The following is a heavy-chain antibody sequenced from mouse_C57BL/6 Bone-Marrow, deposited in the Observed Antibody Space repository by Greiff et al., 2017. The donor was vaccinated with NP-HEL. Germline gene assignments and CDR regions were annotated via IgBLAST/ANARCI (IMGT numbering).Heavy chain of an antibody. V-gene: IGHV1-55*01. Sequence: QVQLQQSGAELVKPGASVKMSCKASGYTFPSYWITWVKQRPGQGLEWIGDIYPGSGSTNYNEKFKSKATLTVDTSSSTAYMQLSSLTSEDSAVYYCARGTAQADYWSQGTTLTVSS. CDR1: GYTFPSYW. J-gene: IGHJ2*01. CDR2: IYPGSGST. CDR3: ARGTAQADY. D-gene: IGHD3-2*02.